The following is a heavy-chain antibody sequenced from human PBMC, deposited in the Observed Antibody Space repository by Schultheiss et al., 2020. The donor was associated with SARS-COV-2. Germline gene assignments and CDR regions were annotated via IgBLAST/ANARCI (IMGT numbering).Heavy chain of an antibody. D-gene: IGHD3-16*01. CDR2: VSWNGSRT. CDR3: AKGGAPYNDYVWGSYDRYYMDV. CDR1: GFTFSNSD. J-gene: IGHJ6*03. Sequence: GGSLRLSCAASGFTFSNSDMNWVRQAPGKGLEWVSGVSWNGSRTHYADSVKGRFIISRDNSRNFLYQQMNSLRPEDMAVYYCAKGGAPYNDYVWGSYDRYYMDVWGKGTTVTVSS. V-gene: IGHV3-19*01.